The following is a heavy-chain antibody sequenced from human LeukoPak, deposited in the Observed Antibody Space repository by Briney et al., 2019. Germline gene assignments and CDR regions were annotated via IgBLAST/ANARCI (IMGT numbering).Heavy chain of an antibody. CDR2: IWYDGSNK. Sequence: HSGRSLRLSCAASGFTFNSYGIHWVRQAPGKGLGWVAFIWYDGSNKYYADSVKGRFTISRDNSKNTLYLQMNSLRAEDTAVYYCARARTTRGFDYWGQGTLVTVSS. D-gene: IGHD4-17*01. V-gene: IGHV3-33*01. CDR3: ARARTTRGFDY. J-gene: IGHJ4*02. CDR1: GFTFNSYG.